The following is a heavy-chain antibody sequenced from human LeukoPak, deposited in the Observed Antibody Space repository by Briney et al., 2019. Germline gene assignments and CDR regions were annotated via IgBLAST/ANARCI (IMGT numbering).Heavy chain of an antibody. CDR2: ISYDGSNK. J-gene: IGHJ4*02. CDR1: GFTFSSYA. D-gene: IGHD3-10*01. Sequence: GGSLRLSCAASGFTFSSYAMHWVRQAPGKGLEWVAVISYDGSNKYYADSVKGRVTISRDNSKNTLYLQMNSLRAEDTAVYYCAKDERFGDPTAYWGQGTLVTVSS. CDR3: AKDERFGDPTAY. V-gene: IGHV3-30-3*01.